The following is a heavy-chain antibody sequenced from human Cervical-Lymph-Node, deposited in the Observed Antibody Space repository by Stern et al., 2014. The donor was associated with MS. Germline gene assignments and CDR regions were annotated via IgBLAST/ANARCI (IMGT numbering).Heavy chain of an antibody. CDR3: ARVAYDFWSGYYPFDY. CDR2: IYYSWST. J-gene: IGHJ4*02. Sequence: QEQLQESGPGLVKPSQTLSLTCTVSGGSISSGGYYWSWIRQHPGKGLEWIGYIYYSWSTYYNPSLKSRVTISVDTSKNQFSLKLSSVTAADTAVYYCARVAYDFWSGYYPFDYWGQGTLVTVSS. CDR1: GGSISSGGYY. V-gene: IGHV4-31*03. D-gene: IGHD3-3*01.